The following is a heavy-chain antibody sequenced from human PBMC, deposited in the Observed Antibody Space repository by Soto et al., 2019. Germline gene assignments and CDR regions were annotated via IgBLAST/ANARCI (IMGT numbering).Heavy chain of an antibody. CDR3: ARDGRYCSSTSCYLLGFDP. Sequence: SETLSLTCAVSGGSISSGGYSWSWIRQPPGKGLEWIGYIYHSGSTYYNPSLKSRVTISVDRSKNQFSLKLSSVTAADTAVYYCARDGRYCSSTSCYLLGFDPWGQGTLVTVSS. J-gene: IGHJ5*02. D-gene: IGHD2-2*01. CDR2: IYHSGST. CDR1: GGSISSGGYS. V-gene: IGHV4-30-2*01.